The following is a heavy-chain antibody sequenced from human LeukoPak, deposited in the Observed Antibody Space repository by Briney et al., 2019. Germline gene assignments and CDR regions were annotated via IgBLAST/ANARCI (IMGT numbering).Heavy chain of an antibody. CDR1: GFTFSSYA. CDR2: ISYDGSNK. Sequence: GRSLRLSCAASGFTFSSYAMHWVRQAPGKGLEWVAVISYDGSNKYYADSVKGRFTISRDNSKNTLYLQMNSLRTEDTAVYYCAKAPLFDYWGQGTLVTVSS. CDR3: AKAPLFDY. D-gene: IGHD1-14*01. J-gene: IGHJ4*02. V-gene: IGHV3-30-3*01.